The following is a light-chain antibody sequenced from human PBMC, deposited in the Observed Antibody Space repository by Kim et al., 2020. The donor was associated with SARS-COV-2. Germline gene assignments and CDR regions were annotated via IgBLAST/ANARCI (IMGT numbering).Light chain of an antibody. J-gene: IGKJ5*01. V-gene: IGKV3-20*01. CDR2: GAS. Sequence: WSPGERATLSCRASQSVSSSDLAWYQQKPGKAPRLLVNGASSRATGLPERFRGSGYGTDFTLTTSRLKPEDFAVYYCQQYGSSPTFGQGTQLESK. CDR1: QSVSSSD. CDR3: QQYGSSPT.